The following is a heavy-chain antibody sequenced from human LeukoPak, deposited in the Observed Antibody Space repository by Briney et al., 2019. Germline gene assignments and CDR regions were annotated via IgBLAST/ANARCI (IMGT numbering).Heavy chain of an antibody. J-gene: IGHJ4*02. CDR1: GGSISSNNW. Sequence: SETLSLTCAVSGGSISSNNWWSWVRQPPGKGLEWIGEVYHSGSTNYNPSLKSRVTISVDKSKNQFSLKLSSVTAADTAVYYCARVQLGMHYFDYWGQGTLVTVSS. D-gene: IGHD2-2*01. CDR3: ARVQLGMHYFDY. V-gene: IGHV4-4*02. CDR2: VYHSGST.